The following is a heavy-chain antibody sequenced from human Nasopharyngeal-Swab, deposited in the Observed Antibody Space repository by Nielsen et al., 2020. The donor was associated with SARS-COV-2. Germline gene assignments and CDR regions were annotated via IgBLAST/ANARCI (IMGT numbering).Heavy chain of an antibody. V-gene: IGHV3-7*03. J-gene: IGHJ6*03. CDR2: IKQDGSEK. CDR1: GFTFSSYW. Sequence: GGSLRLSCAASGFTFSSYWMSWVRQAPGKGLEWVANIKQDGSEKYYVDSVKGRFTISRDNAKNSLYLQMNSLRAEDTAVYYCAREWGGSTDYYYYMDVWGRGTTVTVSS. CDR3: AREWGGSTDYYYYMDV. D-gene: IGHD1-1*01.